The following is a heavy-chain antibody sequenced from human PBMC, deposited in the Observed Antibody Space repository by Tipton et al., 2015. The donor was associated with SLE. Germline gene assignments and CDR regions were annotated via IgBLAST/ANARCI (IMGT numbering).Heavy chain of an antibody. J-gene: IGHJ6*02. CDR3: AKSPLGPAALYYYYGMDV. V-gene: IGHV3-21*04. CDR2: ISSSSSYI. CDR1: GFTFSSYS. D-gene: IGHD2-2*01. Sequence: SLRLSCAASGFTFSSYSMNWVRQAPGKGLEWVSSISSSSSYIYYADSVKGRFTISRDNAKNSLYLQMNSLRAEDTAVYYCAKSPLGPAALYYYYGMDVWGQGTTVTVSS.